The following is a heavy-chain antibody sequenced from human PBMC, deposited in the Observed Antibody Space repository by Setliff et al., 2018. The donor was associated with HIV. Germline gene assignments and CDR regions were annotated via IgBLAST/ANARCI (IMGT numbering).Heavy chain of an antibody. CDR1: DDSFGNYD. CDR2: ISSSGTT. Sequence: PSETLSLTCVVSDDSFGNYDWTWIRQSPGKALEWIGYISSSGTTNYNPSLRSRVTISVDTSKNQFSLRLDSVTAADTAVYFCARRAESTTTWFSSWYSYDMDVWGQGTTVTVSS. D-gene: IGHD2-15*01. J-gene: IGHJ6*02. CDR3: ARRAESTTTWFSSWYSYDMDV. V-gene: IGHV4-4*09.